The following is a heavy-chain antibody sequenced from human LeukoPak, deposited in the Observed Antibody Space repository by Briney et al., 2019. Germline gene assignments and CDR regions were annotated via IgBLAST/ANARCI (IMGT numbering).Heavy chain of an antibody. CDR2: ISSSSSYT. V-gene: IGHV3-21*01. D-gene: IGHD6-13*01. CDR3: ARLYSSSWFCDY. Sequence: GGSLRLSCAASGFTFSSYSMNWVRQAPGKGLEWVSSISSSSSYTYYADSVKGRFTISRDNAKNSLYLQMNSLRAEDTAVYYCARLYSSSWFCDYWGQGTLVTVSS. CDR1: GFTFSSYS. J-gene: IGHJ4*02.